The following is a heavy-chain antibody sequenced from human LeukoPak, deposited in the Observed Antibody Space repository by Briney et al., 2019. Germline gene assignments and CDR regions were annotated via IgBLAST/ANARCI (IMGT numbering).Heavy chain of an antibody. CDR1: GFTFRNFN. CDR2: IEDNGRDK. Sequence: GGSLKLSCAASGFTFRNFNIHWVRRAPGKGLEWVAMIEDNGRDKYYAASVKGRCTISRDNSKNTVYLQMSSLRPEDTAVYFCAKDFTWALDYWGQGTLVTVSS. V-gene: IGHV3-30*02. D-gene: IGHD1-26*01. CDR3: AKDFTWALDY. J-gene: IGHJ4*02.